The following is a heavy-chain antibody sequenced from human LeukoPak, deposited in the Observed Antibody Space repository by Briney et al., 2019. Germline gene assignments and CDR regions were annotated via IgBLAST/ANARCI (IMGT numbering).Heavy chain of an antibody. V-gene: IGHV3-7*05. D-gene: IGHD1-26*01. CDR2: IKEDGSDK. Sequence: GGTLRLPCAASGFIFRKSWMTWVRQAPGKGLEWVAHIKEDGSDKYYVDSVTGRFAISRDNTKNSLYLQMSSLKGENTAVYYCATWSDAWEFDSWGQGTLLSVPS. CDR3: ATWSDAWEFDS. CDR1: GFIFRKSW. J-gene: IGHJ4*02.